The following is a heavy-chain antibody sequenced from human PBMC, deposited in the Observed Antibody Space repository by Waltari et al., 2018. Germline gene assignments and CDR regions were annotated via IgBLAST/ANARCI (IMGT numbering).Heavy chain of an antibody. CDR1: GFTFRSYR. CDR2: IKGDGSTT. V-gene: IGHV3-74*01. Sequence: EVQLVESGGGLVQPGGSLRLSCAASGFTFRSYRMHWVRQAPGKGLVWVSNIKGDGSTTSYADSVKGRFTISRDNAKNTLYLQMNSLRVEDTAVYYCVRFSGGYWGQGALVTVSS. J-gene: IGHJ4*02. CDR3: VRFSGGY. D-gene: IGHD1-26*01.